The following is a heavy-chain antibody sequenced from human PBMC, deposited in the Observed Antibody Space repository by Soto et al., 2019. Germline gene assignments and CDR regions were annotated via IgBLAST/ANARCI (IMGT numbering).Heavy chain of an antibody. CDR1: GGSISSGDFY. CDR3: ARADDFSDSFDY. J-gene: IGHJ4*02. D-gene: IGHD4-17*01. Sequence: SETLSLTCTVSGGSISSGDFYWSWIRQPPGKGLELIGNIYYSGSTYYNPSLRSRAIMSVDTSQDQFSLKLSSLTAADTAVYFCARADDFSDSFDYWGQGALVTVSS. CDR2: IYYSGST. V-gene: IGHV4-30-4*01.